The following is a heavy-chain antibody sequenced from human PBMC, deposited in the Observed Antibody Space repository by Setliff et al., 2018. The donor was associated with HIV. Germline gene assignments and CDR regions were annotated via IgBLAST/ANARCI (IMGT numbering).Heavy chain of an antibody. V-gene: IGHV5-51*01. D-gene: IGHD1-26*01. CDR3: ARSDSGTYPDAFNI. Sequence: PGESLKISCKGSGYSFTSYWIGWVRQMPGKGLEWMGIIYPDGSVTRYSPSFQGQVTISADKSISTAYLQWSSLKASDSAMYFCARSDSGTYPDAFNIWGQGTMVTVSS. CDR1: GYSFTSYW. CDR2: IYPDGSVT. J-gene: IGHJ3*02.